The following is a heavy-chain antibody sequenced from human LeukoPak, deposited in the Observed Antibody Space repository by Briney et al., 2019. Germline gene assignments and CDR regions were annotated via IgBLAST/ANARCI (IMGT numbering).Heavy chain of an antibody. Sequence: GGSLRLSCAASGFTFSSYAMSWVRQAPGKGLEWVASIKQDGSEKYYVDSVKGRFTISRDNAKTSLYRQMTSMRAEDTPLDYRERGPGATRFEPWGGGTVLPVSS. J-gene: IGHJ5*02. CDR2: IKQDGSEK. D-gene: IGHD1-14*01. CDR1: GFTFSSYA. CDR3: ERGPGATRFEP. V-gene: IGHV3-7*01.